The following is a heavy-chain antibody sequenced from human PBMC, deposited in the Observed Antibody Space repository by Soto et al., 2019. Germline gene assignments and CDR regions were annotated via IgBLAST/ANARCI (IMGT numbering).Heavy chain of an antibody. J-gene: IGHJ4*02. Sequence: SVKVSCKTSGFTFSNSAIQWVRQARGQALEWIGWIGVVRGNTNYAQSLSGRVTITRDMSTNTAYMELSDLRSEDTAVYYCAADSLWVGGDFWGQG. D-gene: IGHD3-10*01. CDR3: AADSLWVGGDF. V-gene: IGHV1-58*02. CDR2: IGVVRGNT. CDR1: GFTFSNSA.